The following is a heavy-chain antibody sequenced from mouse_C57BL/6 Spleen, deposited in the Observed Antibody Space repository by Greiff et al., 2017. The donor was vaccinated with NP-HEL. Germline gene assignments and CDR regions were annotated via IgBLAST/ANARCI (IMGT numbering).Heavy chain of an antibody. J-gene: IGHJ2*01. CDR1: GYTFTDYE. CDR3: TRWLLPHYYFDY. D-gene: IGHD2-3*01. Sequence: QVQLQQSGAELVRPGASVTLSCKASGYTFTDYEMHWVKQTPVHGLEWIGAIDPETGGTAYNQKFKGKAILTADESSSTAYMELRSLTSEDSAVYYCTRWLLPHYYFDYWGQGTTLTVSS. V-gene: IGHV1-15*01. CDR2: IDPETGGT.